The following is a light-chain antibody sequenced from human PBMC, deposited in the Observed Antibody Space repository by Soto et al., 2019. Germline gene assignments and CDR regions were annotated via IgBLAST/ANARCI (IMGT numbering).Light chain of an antibody. CDR1: QRVSSY. CDR2: DAS. J-gene: IGKJ4*01. CDR3: QQRSNCPLT. Sequence: PGDRATLSCRASQRVSSYLAWCQQKPGQAPRLLISDASNRATGIPARFSGSGSGTDFTLTISSLEPEDFAVYYCQQRSNCPLTFGGGTKVEIK. V-gene: IGKV3-11*01.